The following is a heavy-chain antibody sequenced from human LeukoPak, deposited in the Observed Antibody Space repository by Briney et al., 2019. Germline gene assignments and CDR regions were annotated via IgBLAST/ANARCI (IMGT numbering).Heavy chain of an antibody. Sequence: SETLSLTWTVSGGSISSYYWSWIRQPPGKGLEWIGYIYYSGSTNYNPSLKSRVTISVDTSKNQFSLKLSSVTAADTAVYYCARDYGSGSQPFDYWGQGTLVTVSS. D-gene: IGHD3-10*01. CDR2: IYYSGST. V-gene: IGHV4-59*01. J-gene: IGHJ4*02. CDR1: GGSISSYY. CDR3: ARDYGSGSQPFDY.